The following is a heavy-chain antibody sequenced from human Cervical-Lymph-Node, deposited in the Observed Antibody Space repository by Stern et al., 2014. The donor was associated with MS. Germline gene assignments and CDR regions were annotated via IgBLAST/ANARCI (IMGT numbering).Heavy chain of an antibody. CDR2: LYWGDDR. CDR3: AHALRRRDCSGGRCYSYDY. CDR1: GFSLSTSGVA. J-gene: IGHJ4*02. V-gene: IGHV2-5*02. D-gene: IGHD2-15*01. Sequence: QVTLRESGPPLVKPTQTLTLTCTFSGFSLSTSGVAVGWIRRPPGKALEXLAVLYWGDDRSYSPSLKSRLTITKDTSKNQVFLTMTNMDPADTATYYCAHALRRRDCSGGRCYSYDYWGQGTLVTVSS.